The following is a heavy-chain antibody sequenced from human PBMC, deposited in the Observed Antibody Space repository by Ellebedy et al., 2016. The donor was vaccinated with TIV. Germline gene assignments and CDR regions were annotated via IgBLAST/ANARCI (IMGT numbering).Heavy chain of an antibody. CDR2: IYYSGST. CDR1: GGSISSVGYF. J-gene: IGHJ4*02. V-gene: IGHV4-61*08. CDR3: ARDEYSPFDY. D-gene: IGHD6-6*01. Sequence: SETLSLTXTVPGGSISSVGYFWSWIRQPPGKGLEWIGYIYYSGSTNYNPSLKSRVTISVDTSKNQFSLKLSSVTAADTAVYYCARDEYSPFDYWGQGTLVTVSS.